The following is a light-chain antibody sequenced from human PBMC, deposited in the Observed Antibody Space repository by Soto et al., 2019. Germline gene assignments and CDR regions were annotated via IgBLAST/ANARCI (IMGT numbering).Light chain of an antibody. Sequence: EIVMTQSPATLSVSPGERATLSCRSSQSVSSNLAWYQQKPGQAPRLLIYGASTRATGIPARFSGSGSGTEFTLTISSLQPEDFATYYCQQFNTYPITFGQGTRLEIK. CDR3: QQFNTYPIT. CDR1: QSVSSN. J-gene: IGKJ5*01. CDR2: GAS. V-gene: IGKV3-15*01.